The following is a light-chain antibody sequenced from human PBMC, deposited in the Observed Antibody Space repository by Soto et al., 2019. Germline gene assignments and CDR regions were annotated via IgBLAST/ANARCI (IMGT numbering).Light chain of an antibody. CDR2: DAS. J-gene: IGKJ5*01. V-gene: IGKV3-11*01. Sequence: ENVLRQTPPNLSLSPGEIDPRSCRASQSVSSYLAWYQQKPGQAPRLLIYDASNRATGIPARFSGSGSGTDFALTISCRQSEDFAIYYCKQYNSSPMTFGQGTRLEIK. CDR1: QSVSSY. CDR3: KQYNSSPMT.